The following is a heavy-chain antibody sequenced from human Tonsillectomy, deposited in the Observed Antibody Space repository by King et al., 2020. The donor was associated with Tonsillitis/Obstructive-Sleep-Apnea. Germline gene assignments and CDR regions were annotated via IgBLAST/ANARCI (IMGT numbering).Heavy chain of an antibody. Sequence: QLVQSGGGVVQPGRSLRLSCAASGFTFSSYGMHWVRQAPGKGLEWVAVIWYDGSNKYYADSVKGRFTISRDNSKNTLYLQMNSLRAEDTAVYYCAADGGDYGYYFDYWGQGTLVTVSS. CDR3: AADGGDYGYYFDY. CDR1: GFTFSSYG. J-gene: IGHJ4*02. D-gene: IGHD4-17*01. V-gene: IGHV3-33*01. CDR2: IWYDGSNK.